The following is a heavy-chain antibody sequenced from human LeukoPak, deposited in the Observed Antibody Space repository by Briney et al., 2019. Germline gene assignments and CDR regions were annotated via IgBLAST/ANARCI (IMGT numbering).Heavy chain of an antibody. D-gene: IGHD4-17*01. V-gene: IGHV4-4*07. CDR1: GGSISSYY. CDR3: TRESGTTGEVKFDP. CDR2: IYGTGTI. J-gene: IGHJ5*02. Sequence: SETLSLTCTVSGGSISSYYWSWIRQPAGKGLEWIGRIYGTGTITYNPSLQSRVTMLVDTSKNQFSLKLSSVTAADTAVYYCTRESGTTGEVKFDPWGKGTLVAVSS.